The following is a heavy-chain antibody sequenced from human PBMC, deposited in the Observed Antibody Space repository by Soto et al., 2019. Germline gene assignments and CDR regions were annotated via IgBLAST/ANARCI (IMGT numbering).Heavy chain of an antibody. Sequence: EVQLLDSGGGLVQPGGSLRPSCAASGFTFSNYAMTWVRQGPGKGLEWVSGISGSGGRSYYADSVKGRFTISRDNSKSTLYLQMNSLIAEDTAVYYCAKAYFVWSSEQPYYFDYWGQGTLVTVSS. D-gene: IGHD3-16*01. J-gene: IGHJ4*02. V-gene: IGHV3-23*01. CDR3: AKAYFVWSSEQPYYFDY. CDR2: ISGSGGRS. CDR1: GFTFSNYA.